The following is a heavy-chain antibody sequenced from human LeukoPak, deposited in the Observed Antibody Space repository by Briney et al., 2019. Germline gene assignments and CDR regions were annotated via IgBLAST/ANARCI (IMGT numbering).Heavy chain of an antibody. CDR2: TYYSGST. V-gene: IGHV4-59*08. Sequence: SETLSLTCTVSGGSISSYYWSWIRQPPGKGLEWIGYTYYSGSTNYNPSLKSRVTISVDTSKNQFSLKLSSVTAADTAVYYCASQYYDSSGYYYVGYFDYWGQGTLVTVSS. CDR1: GGSISSYY. J-gene: IGHJ4*02. CDR3: ASQYYDSSGYYYVGYFDY. D-gene: IGHD3-22*01.